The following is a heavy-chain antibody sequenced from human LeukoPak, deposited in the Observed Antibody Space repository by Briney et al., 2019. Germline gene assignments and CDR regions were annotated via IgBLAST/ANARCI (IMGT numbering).Heavy chain of an antibody. D-gene: IGHD3-22*01. J-gene: IGHJ4*02. CDR2: ISAYNGNT. Sequence: ASVTVSCKASGYTFTGYYMHWVRQAPGQGLEWMGWISAYNGNTNYAQKLQGRVTMTTDTSTSTAYMELRSLRSDDTAVYYCARERYRGYRVDYWGQGTLVTVSS. V-gene: IGHV1-18*04. CDR1: GYTFTGYY. CDR3: ARERYRGYRVDY.